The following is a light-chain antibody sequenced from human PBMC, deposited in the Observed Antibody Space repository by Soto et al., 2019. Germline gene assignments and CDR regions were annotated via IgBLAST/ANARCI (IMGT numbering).Light chain of an antibody. CDR2: DAS. V-gene: IGKV3-20*01. J-gene: IGKJ4*01. CDR3: QQFSIYLLT. Sequence: LTTSEVTLSLPTGERAPXSCRASQTVRNNYLAWYQQKPGQAPRLLIYDASSRATGIPDRFSGRGSGTDFTLTISRLEPEDVAVYYGQQFSIYLLTFAGGTEVDI. CDR1: QTVRNNY.